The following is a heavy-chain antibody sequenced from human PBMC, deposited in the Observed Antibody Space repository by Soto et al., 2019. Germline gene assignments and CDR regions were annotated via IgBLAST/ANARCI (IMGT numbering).Heavy chain of an antibody. CDR2: INPSGGST. Sequence: ASVKVSCKASGYTFTSYYMHWVRQAPGQGLEWMGIINPSGGSTSYAQKFQGRVTMTRDTSTSTVYMELSSLRSEDTAVYYCARGRAPILEPQAPTDYWGQGTLVTVSS. CDR1: GYTFTSYY. V-gene: IGHV1-46*01. CDR3: ARGRAPILEPQAPTDY. J-gene: IGHJ4*02. D-gene: IGHD1-1*01.